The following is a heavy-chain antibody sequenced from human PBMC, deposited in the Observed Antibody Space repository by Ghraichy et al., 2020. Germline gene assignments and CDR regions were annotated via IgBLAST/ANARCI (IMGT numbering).Heavy chain of an antibody. V-gene: IGHV1-69*13. D-gene: IGHD2-21*02. CDR1: GGTFKNYA. CDR3: ARTPNSCIGGACSNFYYYYGFDV. Sequence: SVKVSCKASGGTFKNYAFSWVRRAPGQGLEWMGVITPLFGTSQYTQKFQGRVTITADESTRTTYMELSSLRSEDTAGYYCARTPNSCIGGACSNFYYYYGFDVWGQGTTVTVSS. J-gene: IGHJ6*02. CDR2: ITPLFGTS.